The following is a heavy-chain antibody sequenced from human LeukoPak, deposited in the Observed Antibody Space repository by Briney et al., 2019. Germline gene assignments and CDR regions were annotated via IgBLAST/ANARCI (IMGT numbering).Heavy chain of an antibody. D-gene: IGHD6-19*01. CDR1: RFTFRSHG. V-gene: IGHV3-21*01. Sequence: PGGSLRLSCAASRFTFRSHGMSWVRQAPGKGLEWVSSISSSSSYIYYADSVKGRFTISRDNAKNSLYLQMNSLRAEDTAVYYCARDSSGWYGDAFDIWGQGTMVTVSS. J-gene: IGHJ3*02. CDR3: ARDSSGWYGDAFDI. CDR2: ISSSSSYI.